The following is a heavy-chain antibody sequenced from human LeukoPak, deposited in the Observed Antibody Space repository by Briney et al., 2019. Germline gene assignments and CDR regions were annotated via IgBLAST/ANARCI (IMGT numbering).Heavy chain of an antibody. J-gene: IGHJ4*02. D-gene: IGHD6-19*01. Sequence: SVKVSCKASGGTFSSYAISWVRQAPGQGLEWMGGIIPIFGTANYAQRFQGRVTITADKSTSTAYMELSSLRSEDTAVYYCARGGPYSSGWERLDYWGQGTLVTVSS. V-gene: IGHV1-69*06. CDR2: IIPIFGTA. CDR3: ARGGPYSSGWERLDY. CDR1: GGTFSSYA.